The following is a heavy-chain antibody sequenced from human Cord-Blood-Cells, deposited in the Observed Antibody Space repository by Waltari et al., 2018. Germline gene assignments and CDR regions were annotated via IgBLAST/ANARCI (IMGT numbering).Heavy chain of an antibody. CDR2: IKKDGSEK. Sequence: EVQLVESGGGLVQPGGSLRLSCAASGFTFSSYWMSGVRQAPGKGLEVVANIKKDGSEKYYVDSVKGRFTISRDNAKNSLYLQMNSLRAEDTAVYYCASDISVEDRGQGTLVTVSS. V-gene: IGHV3-7*01. CDR1: GFTFSSYW. D-gene: IGHD2-15*01. J-gene: IGHJ4*02. CDR3: ASDISVED.